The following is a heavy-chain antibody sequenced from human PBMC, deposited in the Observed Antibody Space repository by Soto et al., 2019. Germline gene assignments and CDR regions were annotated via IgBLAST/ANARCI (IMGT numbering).Heavy chain of an antibody. CDR1: GFSLTTAGAG. CDR3: AHRGYGNYPRDNWFDP. CDR2: TYWNDDT. Sequence: QITLKESGPTLVKPTQTLTLTCTFSGFSLTTAGAGVGWIRQPPGKALEWLARTYWNDDTRYNPSLKSRLTITKDTSKNQVVLTMTNMDPVDTATYYCAHRGYGNYPRDNWFDPWGQGILVIVSS. V-gene: IGHV2-5*01. D-gene: IGHD4-17*01. J-gene: IGHJ5*02.